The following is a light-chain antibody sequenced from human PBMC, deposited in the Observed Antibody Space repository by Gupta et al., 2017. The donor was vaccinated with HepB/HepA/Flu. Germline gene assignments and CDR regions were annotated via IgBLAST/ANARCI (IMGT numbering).Light chain of an antibody. CDR2: GAT. V-gene: IGKV3-15*01. J-gene: IGKJ4*01. CDR3: QQDLYWPLVT. Sequence: EIVMTQSPATLSVSPGERVTLSCRASQTVTSNLAWYQRRPGQAPRVLIYGATTRATGIPARFSGSGYGTEFTLTISIRHPEDFAVYYCQQDLYWPLVTFGPGTKVEIK. CDR1: QTVTSN.